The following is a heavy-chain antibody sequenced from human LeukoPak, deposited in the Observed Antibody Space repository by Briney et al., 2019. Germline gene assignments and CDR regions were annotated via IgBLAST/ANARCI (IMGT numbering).Heavy chain of an antibody. D-gene: IGHD3-10*01. Sequence: ASVKVSCKASGGTFSSYAISWVRQAPGQGLEWMGGIIPIFGTANYAQKFQGRVTITADESTSTAYMELSSLRSEDTAVYYCARAPANYGPGEIHYYYYMDVWGKGTTVTVSS. V-gene: IGHV1-69*01. J-gene: IGHJ6*03. CDR3: ARAPANYGPGEIHYYYYMDV. CDR1: GGTFSSYA. CDR2: IIPIFGTA.